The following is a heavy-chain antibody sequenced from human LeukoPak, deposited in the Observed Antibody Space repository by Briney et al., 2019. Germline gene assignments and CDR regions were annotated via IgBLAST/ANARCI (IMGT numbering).Heavy chain of an antibody. Sequence: GGSLRLSCAASGFTFSDYYMSWIRQAPGKGLEWVSYISSSGSTIYYADSVKGRFTISRDNSKNTLYLQMNSLRAEDTAVYYCARVPRPAAGTFFVVNWFDPWGQGTLVTVSS. J-gene: IGHJ5*02. V-gene: IGHV3-11*04. CDR2: ISSSGSTI. CDR3: ARVPRPAAGTFFVVNWFDP. D-gene: IGHD6-13*01. CDR1: GFTFSDYY.